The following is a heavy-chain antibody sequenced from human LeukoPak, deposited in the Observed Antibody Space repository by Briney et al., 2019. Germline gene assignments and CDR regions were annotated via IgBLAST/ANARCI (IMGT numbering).Heavy chain of an antibody. CDR1: GYTFTSHY. J-gene: IGHJ4*02. D-gene: IGHD5-18*01. CDR3: ARMDMDTAMVTNYLDH. Sequence: ASVKISCKASGYTFTSHYMHWVRPAPGQGLEWVGVIHPRGSSTNYAQKFQGRVIMTKATSTSTVYIELNSLKSEDTAVYYCARMDMDTAMVTNYLDHWGQGTLVTVSS. V-gene: IGHV1-46*01. CDR2: IHPRGSST.